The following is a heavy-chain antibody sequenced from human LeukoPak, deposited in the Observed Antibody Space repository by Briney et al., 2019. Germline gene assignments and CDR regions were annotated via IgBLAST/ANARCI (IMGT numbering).Heavy chain of an antibody. Sequence: GGPLRLSCAASGFTFSSYSMNWVRQAPGKGLEWVSSISSSSSYIYYADSVKGRFTISRDNAKNSLYLQMNSLRAEDTAVYYCARDLNRYSGSLGDWGQGTLVTVSS. J-gene: IGHJ4*02. D-gene: IGHD1-26*01. CDR2: ISSSSSYI. CDR1: GFTFSSYS. V-gene: IGHV3-21*01. CDR3: ARDLNRYSGSLGD.